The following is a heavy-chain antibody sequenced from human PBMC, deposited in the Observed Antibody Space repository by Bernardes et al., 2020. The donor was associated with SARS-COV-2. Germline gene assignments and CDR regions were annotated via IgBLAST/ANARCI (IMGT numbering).Heavy chain of an antibody. V-gene: IGHV3-33*01. CDR2: IWYDGSNK. CDR1: GFTFSSYG. CDR3: ARDRGTIFGVVTTYYYGMDV. Sequence: GSLRLSCAASGFTFSSYGMHWVRQAPGTGLEWVAVIWYDGSNKYYADSVKGRFTISRDNSKNTLYLQMNSLRAEDTAVYYCARDRGTIFGVVTTYYYGMDVWGQGTTVTVSS. D-gene: IGHD3-3*01. J-gene: IGHJ6*02.